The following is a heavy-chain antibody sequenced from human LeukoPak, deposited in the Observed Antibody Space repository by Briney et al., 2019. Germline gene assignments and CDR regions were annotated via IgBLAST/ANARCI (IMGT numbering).Heavy chain of an antibody. D-gene: IGHD6-19*01. CDR2: ISGSGGST. V-gene: IGHV3-23*01. CDR3: AKGLAVAGHFDY. CDR1: GFTFSSHA. Sequence: GGSLRLSCAASGFTFSSHAMSWVRQAPGKGLEWVSAISGSGGSTYYADTVKGRFTISRDKSKNTLYLQMNSLRAEDTAVYYCAKGLAVAGHFDYWGQGTLVTVSS. J-gene: IGHJ4*02.